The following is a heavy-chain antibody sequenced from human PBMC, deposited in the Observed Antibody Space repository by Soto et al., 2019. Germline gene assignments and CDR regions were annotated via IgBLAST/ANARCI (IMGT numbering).Heavy chain of an antibody. CDR3: AKDFGDSGYDFMYYFDY. J-gene: IGHJ4*02. CDR1: GFTFDDYA. CDR2: ISWNSGSI. V-gene: IGHV3-9*01. D-gene: IGHD5-12*01. Sequence: GGSLRLSCAASGFTFDDYAMHWVRQAPGKGLEWVSGISWNSGSIGYADSVKGRFTISRDNAKNSLYLQMNSLRAEDTALYYCAKDFGDSGYDFMYYFDYWGQGTLVTVSS.